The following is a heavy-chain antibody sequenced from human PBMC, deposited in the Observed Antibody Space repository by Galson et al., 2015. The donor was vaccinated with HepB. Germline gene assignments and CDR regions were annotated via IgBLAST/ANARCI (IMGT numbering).Heavy chain of an antibody. V-gene: IGHV3-23*01. CDR3: ARDLRAYSSGYIDF. CDR1: GFTFTSYA. D-gene: IGHD6-19*01. J-gene: IGHJ4*02. CDR2: ISGSSSGT. Sequence: SLRPSCAASGFTFTSYAMNWVRQAPGKGLEWVSGISGSSSGTYYADSVKGRFTISRDNSKNTLYLQMNSLRAEDTAVFYCARDLRAYSSGYIDFWGQGTLVTVSS.